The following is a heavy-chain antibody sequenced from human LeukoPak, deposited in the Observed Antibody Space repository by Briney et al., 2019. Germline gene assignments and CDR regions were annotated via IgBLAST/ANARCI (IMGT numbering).Heavy chain of an antibody. J-gene: IGHJ4*02. D-gene: IGHD2-2*01. CDR3: ARVSNRVPAALDY. CDR2: IIPIFGTA. V-gene: IGHV1-69*05. Sequence: GSSVKVSCKASGGTFSSYAISWVRQAPGQGLEWTGGIIPIFGTAIYAQKFQGRVTITTDESTSTAYMELSSLRSEDTAVYYCARVSNRVPAALDYWGQGTLVTVSS. CDR1: GGTFSSYA.